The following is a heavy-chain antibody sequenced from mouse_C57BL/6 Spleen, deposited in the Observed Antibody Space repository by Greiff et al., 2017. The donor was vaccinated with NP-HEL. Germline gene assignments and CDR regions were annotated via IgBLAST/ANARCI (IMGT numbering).Heavy chain of an antibody. V-gene: IGHV1-26*01. Sequence: EVQLQQSGPELVKPGASVKISCKASGYTFTDYYMNWVKQSHGKSLEWIGDINPNNGGTSYKQKFKGKATLTVDKSYSTAYMELSSLTSEDSAVYYCARGVGSRDYYSMDYWGQGTSVTVSA. J-gene: IGHJ4*01. CDR2: INPNNGGT. CDR3: ARGVGSRDYYSMDY. CDR1: GYTFTDYY. D-gene: IGHD1-1*01.